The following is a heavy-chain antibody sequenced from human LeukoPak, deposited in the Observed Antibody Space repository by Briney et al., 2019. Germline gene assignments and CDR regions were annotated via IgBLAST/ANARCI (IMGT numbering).Heavy chain of an antibody. CDR2: ISSSSSYT. D-gene: IGHD3-9*01. Sequence: GGSLRLSCAASGFTFSDYYMSWIRQAPGKGLEWVSYISSSSSYTNYADSVKGRFTISRDNAKNSLYLQMNSLRAEDTAVYYCARFGLRYFDWIPFDYWGQRTLVTVSS. J-gene: IGHJ4*02. V-gene: IGHV3-11*06. CDR3: ARFGLRYFDWIPFDY. CDR1: GFTFSDYY.